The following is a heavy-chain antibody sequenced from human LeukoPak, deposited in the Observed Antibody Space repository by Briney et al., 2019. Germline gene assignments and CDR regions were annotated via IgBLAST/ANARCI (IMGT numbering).Heavy chain of an antibody. Sequence: SQTLSLXCTVSGGSISSGDYYWSWIRQPPGKGLEWIGYIYYSGITYYNPSLKSRVTISVDTSKNQFSLKLSSVTAADTAVYYCARRARVYCSSTSCEYYYYYMDVWGKGTTVTVSS. CDR2: IYYSGIT. D-gene: IGHD2-2*01. CDR1: GGSISSGDYY. J-gene: IGHJ6*03. CDR3: ARRARVYCSSTSCEYYYYYMDV. V-gene: IGHV4-30-4*08.